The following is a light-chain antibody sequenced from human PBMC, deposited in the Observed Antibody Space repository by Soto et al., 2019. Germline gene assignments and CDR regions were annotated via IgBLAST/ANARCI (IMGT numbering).Light chain of an antibody. J-gene: IGKJ4*01. V-gene: IGKV1-39*01. CDR1: ESINTY. CDR3: QELYTTPLS. CDR2: AAS. Sequence: DTQMTQSPSSLSAYVGDRVTITCRASESINTYLNWYQQKPGQAPNLLIYAASTLHSGVPSRFSGSGSGTHFTLTINNLQPEDCATYYCQELYTTPLSFGGGTKVEIK.